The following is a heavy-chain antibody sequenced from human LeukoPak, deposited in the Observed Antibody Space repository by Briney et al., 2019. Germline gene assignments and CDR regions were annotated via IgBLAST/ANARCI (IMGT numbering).Heavy chain of an antibody. J-gene: IGHJ4*02. CDR2: IGGSDGRT. CDR3: ADPPNADY. V-gene: IGHV3-23*01. D-gene: IGHD4/OR15-4a*01. CDR1: GFTFSSYA. Sequence: GGSLSLSCAASGFTFSSYAMSWVRQAPGKGLEWVSSIGGSDGRTYYAESVKGRFTISRDNSKNTLYLQMNSLRVEDTAVYFCADPPNADYWGQGTLVTVSS.